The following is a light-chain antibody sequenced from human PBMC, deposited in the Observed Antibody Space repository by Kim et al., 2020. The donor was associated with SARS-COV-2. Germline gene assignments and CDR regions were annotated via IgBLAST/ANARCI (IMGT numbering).Light chain of an antibody. CDR1: SRDVGGYNF. V-gene: IGLV2-8*01. CDR2: DVN. CDR3: SSYAGTNNFYV. J-gene: IGLJ1*01. Sequence: SVTLACTGTSRDVGGYNFVSWHQQHPGKAPKLIIYDVNKRPSGVPNRFSGSKSGNTASLTVSGLQAEDEADYYCSSYAGTNNFYVFGTGTKVTVL.